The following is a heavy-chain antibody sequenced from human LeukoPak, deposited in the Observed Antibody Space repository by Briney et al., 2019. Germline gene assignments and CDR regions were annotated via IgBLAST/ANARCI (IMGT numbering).Heavy chain of an antibody. J-gene: IGHJ5*02. CDR3: ARYCSGGSCDSSNWFDP. D-gene: IGHD2-15*01. CDR1: GGSISSSSYY. CDR2: IHNSGAT. Sequence: SETLSLTCSVSGGSISSSSYYWVWIRQPPGEGLEWIATIHNSGATYYNPSLKSRVTISVDTSKNQFSLKPSFVTAADTAVYYCARYCSGGSCDSSNWFDPWGLGTLVTVSS. V-gene: IGHV4-39*01.